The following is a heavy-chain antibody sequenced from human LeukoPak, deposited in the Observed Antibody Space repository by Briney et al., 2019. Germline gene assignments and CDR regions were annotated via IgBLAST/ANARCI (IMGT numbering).Heavy chain of an antibody. Sequence: LETLSLTCTVSGGSISSYYWSWIRQPPGKGLEWIGSIYHSGSTYYNPSLKSRVTISVDTSKNQFSLKLSSVTAADTAVYYCARRRGNWGTDPHFDYWGQGTLVTVSS. D-gene: IGHD7-27*01. V-gene: IGHV4-59*04. J-gene: IGHJ4*02. CDR2: IYHSGST. CDR1: GGSISSYY. CDR3: ARRRGNWGTDPHFDY.